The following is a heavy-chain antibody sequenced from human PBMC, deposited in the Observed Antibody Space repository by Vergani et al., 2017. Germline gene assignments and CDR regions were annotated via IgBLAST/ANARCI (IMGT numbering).Heavy chain of an antibody. J-gene: IGHJ5*02. CDR1: GGSISSGGYY. D-gene: IGHD3-9*01. Sequence: QVQLQESGPGLVKPSQTLSLTCTVSGGSISSGGYYWSWIRQHPGKGLEWIGYTYHSGSTYYNPSLKSRVTISVDRSNNQFSLKLSSVTAADTAVYYCARDATYYDILTGYYEEGWFDPWGQGTLVTVSS. CDR2: TYHSGST. CDR3: ARDATYYDILTGYYEEGWFDP. V-gene: IGHV4-31*03.